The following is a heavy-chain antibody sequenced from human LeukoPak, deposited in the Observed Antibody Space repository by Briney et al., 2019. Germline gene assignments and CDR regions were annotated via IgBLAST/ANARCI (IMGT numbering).Heavy chain of an antibody. V-gene: IGHV3-30*02. J-gene: IGHJ4*02. Sequence: GGSLRLSCAASGFTFSSYGMHWVRQAPGKGLEWVAFIRYDGSNKYYADSVRGRFTISRDNSKNTLYLQMNRLRGEDTAVFYCAKEFHSVSRPQYCFDYWGQGTLVTVSS. CDR3: AKEFHSVSRPQYCFDY. CDR2: IRYDGSNK. D-gene: IGHD1-14*01. CDR1: GFTFSSYG.